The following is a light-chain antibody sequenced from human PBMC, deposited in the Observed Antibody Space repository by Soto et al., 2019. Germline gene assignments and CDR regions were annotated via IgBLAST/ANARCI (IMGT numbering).Light chain of an antibody. CDR1: QYITNY. V-gene: IGKV1-33*01. J-gene: IGKJ4*01. CDR2: DAS. Sequence: DIQMTQSPSSLSASVGDRVTITCQARQYITNYLNWYQQKPGKAPKLLIYDASNLETGVPSRFSGIGSGTDFTFTISSLQPEDIATYYCQQYDNLPLTFGGGTKVEIK. CDR3: QQYDNLPLT.